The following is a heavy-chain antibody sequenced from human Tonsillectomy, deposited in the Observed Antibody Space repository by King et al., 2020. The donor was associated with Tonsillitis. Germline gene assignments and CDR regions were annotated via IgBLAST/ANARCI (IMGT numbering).Heavy chain of an antibody. D-gene: IGHD3-3*01. CDR2: IYTSGST. CDR3: ARVTDYDFWSGFQTGAFDI. J-gene: IGHJ3*02. CDR1: GGSISSYY. V-gene: IGHV4-4*07. Sequence: VQLQESGPGLVKPSETLSLTCTVSGGSISSYYWSWIRQPAGKGLEWIGRIYTSGSTNYNPSLKGRVTMSVDTSKNQFSLKLSTVTAADTAVYYCARVTDYDFWSGFQTGAFDIWGQGTMVTVSS.